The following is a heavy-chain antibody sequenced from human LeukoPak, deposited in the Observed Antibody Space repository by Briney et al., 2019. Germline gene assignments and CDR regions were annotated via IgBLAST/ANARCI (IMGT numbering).Heavy chain of an antibody. D-gene: IGHD5-18*01. J-gene: IGHJ6*02. V-gene: IGHV3-33*01. CDR3: ARGYSPTAYAMDV. CDR2: IWFDGSNK. CDR1: GFTFSNYG. Sequence: SGGSLRLSCAASGFTFSNYGMHWVRQAPGKGLEWVAVIWFDGSNKYYADSVKGRFTISRDNSKNTLYLQMNSLRAEDTAVYYCARGYSPTAYAMDVWGLGTTVTVSS.